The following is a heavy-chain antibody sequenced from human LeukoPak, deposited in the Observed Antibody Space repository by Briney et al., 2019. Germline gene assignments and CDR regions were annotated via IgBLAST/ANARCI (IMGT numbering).Heavy chain of an antibody. CDR3: ATIVATLYYMDV. J-gene: IGHJ6*03. V-gene: IGHV4-38-2*02. Sequence: PSETLSLTCTVSGYSISSGYYWGWIRQPPGKGLEWIGSIYHRGSTYYNPSLKSRVTISVDTSKNQFSLKLSSVTAADTAVYYCATIVATLYYMDVWGKGTTVTVSS. CDR2: IYHRGST. D-gene: IGHD5-12*01. CDR1: GYSISSGYY.